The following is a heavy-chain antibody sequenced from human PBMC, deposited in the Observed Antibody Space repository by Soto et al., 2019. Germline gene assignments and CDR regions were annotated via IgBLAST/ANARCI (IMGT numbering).Heavy chain of an antibody. CDR2: IDPSDSYT. V-gene: IGHV5-10-1*01. CDR3: ASSPRGYCSSTSCRYFGNYYGMAV. J-gene: IGHJ6*02. CDR1: GYSFTSYW. Sequence: PGESLKISCKGSGYSFTSYWISWVRQMPGKGLEWMGRIDPSDSYTNYSPSFQGHVTISADKSISTAYLQWSSLKASDTAMYYCASSPRGYCSSTSCRYFGNYYGMAVWGQRTTVTVSS. D-gene: IGHD2-2*01.